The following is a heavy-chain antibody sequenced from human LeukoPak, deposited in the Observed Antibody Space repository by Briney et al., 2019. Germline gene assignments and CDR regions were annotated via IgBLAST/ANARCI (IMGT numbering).Heavy chain of an antibody. Sequence: SETLSLTCTVSGGSISSYYWSWIRQPPGKGLEGIGYIYYSGSTNYNPSLKSRVTISVDTSKNQFSLKLSSVTAADTAVYYCARGYDYVWGSYLYYYYMDVWGXXTTVTVSS. D-gene: IGHD3-16*02. CDR2: IYYSGST. CDR3: ARGYDYVWGSYLYYYYMDV. J-gene: IGHJ6*03. CDR1: GGSISSYY. V-gene: IGHV4-59*12.